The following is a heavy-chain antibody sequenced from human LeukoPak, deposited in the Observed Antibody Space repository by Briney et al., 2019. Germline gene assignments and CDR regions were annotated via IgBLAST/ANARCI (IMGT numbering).Heavy chain of an antibody. CDR2: IHHSGST. V-gene: IGHV4-34*01. J-gene: IGHJ4*02. CDR3: ARSPATSWSNFDY. D-gene: IGHD2-2*01. CDR1: VDSFSDHY. Sequence: PSETLSLTCVVYVDSFSDHYWTWIRQPPGKGLEWIGEIHHSGSTNYRLSLKSRVSISVDRSKSQFSLKLTSVTAADTAVYYCARSPATSWSNFDYWGQGTLVTVSS.